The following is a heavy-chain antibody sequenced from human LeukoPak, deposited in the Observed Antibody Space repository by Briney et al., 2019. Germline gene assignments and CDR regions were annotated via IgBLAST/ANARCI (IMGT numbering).Heavy chain of an antibody. CDR3: ARRLRSCDPAFFDY. J-gene: IGHJ4*02. CDR2: FYYDGRT. Sequence: SETLSLTCTVSGDSINSNVYYWGWIRQTPGKGLEWIGNFYYDGRTSSNPSLKSRFTLYIDTSKNQFSLNLFSVTATDTAVYYCARRLRSCDPAFFDYWGQGTLVTVSS. V-gene: IGHV4-39*01. CDR1: GDSINSNVYY. D-gene: IGHD2-21*02.